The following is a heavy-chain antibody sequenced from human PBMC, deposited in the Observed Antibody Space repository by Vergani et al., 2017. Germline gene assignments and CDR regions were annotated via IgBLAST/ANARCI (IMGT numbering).Heavy chain of an antibody. Sequence: QVDLQESGPGLVKSSETRSLNCAVSGYSVGSGYYWGWIRQPPGRGLAWIGCVHRNGNTYYTSSLRSRATISRDTSKNQFSLRLTSVTAADTAVYYCARQNPYWSAHVDFWGRGVLVTVSA. CDR2: VHRNGNT. D-gene: IGHD2-15*01. J-gene: IGHJ4*02. CDR1: GYSVGSGYY. CDR3: ARQNPYWSAHVDF. V-gene: IGHV4-38-2*01.